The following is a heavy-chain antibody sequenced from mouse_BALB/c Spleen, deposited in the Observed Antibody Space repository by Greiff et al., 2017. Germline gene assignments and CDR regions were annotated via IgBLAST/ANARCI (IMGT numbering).Heavy chain of an antibody. J-gene: IGHJ1*01. Sequence: QVQLQQSGAELVRPGASVKLSCKASGYTFTSYWINWVKQRPGQGLEWIGNIYPSDSYTNYNQKFKDKATLTVDKSSSTAYMQLSSPTSEDSAVYYCTRRDTTDWYFDVWGAGTTVTVSS. CDR1: GYTFTSYW. D-gene: IGHD1-1*01. CDR2: IYPSDSYT. V-gene: IGHV1-69*02. CDR3: TRRDTTDWYFDV.